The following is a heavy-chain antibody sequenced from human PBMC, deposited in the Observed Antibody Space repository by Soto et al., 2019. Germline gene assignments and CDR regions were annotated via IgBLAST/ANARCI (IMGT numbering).Heavy chain of an antibody. D-gene: IGHD4-17*01. V-gene: IGHV3-48*01. CDR1: GFTFSSYS. J-gene: IGHJ4*02. CDR3: ARDLDYGDQYYFDY. Sequence: EVQLVESGGGLVQPGGSLRLSCAASGFTFSSYSMNWVRQAPGKGLEWVSYISSSSSTIYYADSVKGRFTISRDNAKNSLYLQMNGLRAEDTAVYYCARDLDYGDQYYFDYWGQGTLVTVSS. CDR2: ISSSSSTI.